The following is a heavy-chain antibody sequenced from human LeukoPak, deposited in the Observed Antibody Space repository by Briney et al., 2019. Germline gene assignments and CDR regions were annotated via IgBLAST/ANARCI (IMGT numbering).Heavy chain of an antibody. D-gene: IGHD2-21*02. J-gene: IGHJ3*02. CDR2: IKQDGSEK. Sequence: PGGSLRLSCAASGFTFSSYWMSWVRQAPGKGLEWVANIKQDGSEKYYVDSVKGRFTISRDNAKNSLYLQMNSLRAEDTAVYYCARDCGGDCYSDDAFDIWGQGTMVTVSS. CDR1: GFTFSSYW. CDR3: ARDCGGDCYSDDAFDI. V-gene: IGHV3-7*01.